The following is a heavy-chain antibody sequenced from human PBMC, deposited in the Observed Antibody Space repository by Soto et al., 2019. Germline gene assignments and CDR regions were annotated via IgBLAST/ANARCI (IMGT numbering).Heavy chain of an antibody. CDR1: GFTFSSYS. CDR3: ARDRLPLGRIAAAGIAFGEY. D-gene: IGHD6-13*01. Sequence: GGSLRLSCAASGFTFSSYSMNWVRQAPGKGLEWVSSISSSSSYIYYADSVKGRFTISRDNAKNSLYLQMNSLRAEDTAVYYCARDRLPLGRIAAAGIAFGEYWGQGTLVTVSS. CDR2: ISSSSSYI. J-gene: IGHJ4*02. V-gene: IGHV3-21*01.